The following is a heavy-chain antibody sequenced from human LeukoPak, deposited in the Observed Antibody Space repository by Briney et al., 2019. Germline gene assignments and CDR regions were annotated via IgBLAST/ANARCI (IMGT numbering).Heavy chain of an antibody. CDR2: IWYDGSNK. CDR1: GFTFSSYG. CDR3: ARGVVVAPRSAFDI. J-gene: IGHJ3*02. Sequence: GGSLRLSCAASGFTFSSYGMHWVRQAPGKGLEWVAVIWYDGSNKYYADSVKGRFTISRDNSKNTLYLQMNSLRVEDTAVYYCARGVVVAPRSAFDIWGQGTMVTVSS. D-gene: IGHD2-2*01. V-gene: IGHV3-33*08.